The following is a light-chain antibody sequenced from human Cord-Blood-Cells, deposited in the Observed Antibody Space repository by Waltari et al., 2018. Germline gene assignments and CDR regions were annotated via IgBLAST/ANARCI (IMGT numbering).Light chain of an antibody. CDR3: QQRST. J-gene: IGKJ4*01. CDR1: QSVSSY. CDR2: DAS. Sequence: EIVLTQSPATLSLSPGDRATLSCRASQSVSSYLAWYQQKPGQAPRLLIYDASNRATGIPARFSGSGSGTDFTLTISSLEPEDFAVYYCQQRSTFGGGTKVEIK. V-gene: IGKV3-11*01.